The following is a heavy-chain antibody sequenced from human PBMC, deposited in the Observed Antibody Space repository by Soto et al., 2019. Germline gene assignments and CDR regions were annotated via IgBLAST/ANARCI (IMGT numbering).Heavy chain of an antibody. CDR2: IHSTRSP. CDR3: ARSPAYGDYANLDT. V-gene: IGHV4-4*07. J-gene: IGHJ5*02. D-gene: IGHD4-17*01. Sequence: SETLSLTCTASGDSVSKYYWNWIRQPAGKGLEWIGRIHSTRSPNYNPSLKSRVTMSVDTSKNQFSLKLNLTSVTAADTAVYYCARSPAYGDYANLDTWGQGTLVTVSS. CDR1: GDSVSKYY.